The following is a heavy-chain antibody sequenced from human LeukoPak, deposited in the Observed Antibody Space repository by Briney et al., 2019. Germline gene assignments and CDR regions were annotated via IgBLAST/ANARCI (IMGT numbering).Heavy chain of an antibody. D-gene: IGHD4-23*01. CDR3: ATLNYGGKSNDAFDI. CDR2: IYTSGNT. Sequence: SETLSLTCTVSGGSISSYYWSWIRQPAGKGLEWIGRIYTSGNTNYNPSLKSRVTMSGDTSKNHFSLKLTSVTAADTAVYYCATLNYGGKSNDAFDIWGQGTMVTVSS. CDR1: GGSISSYY. V-gene: IGHV4-4*07. J-gene: IGHJ3*02.